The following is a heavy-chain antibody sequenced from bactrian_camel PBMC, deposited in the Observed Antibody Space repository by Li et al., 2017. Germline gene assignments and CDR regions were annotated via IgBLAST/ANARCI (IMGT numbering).Heavy chain of an antibody. CDR2: IDTDGSA. D-gene: IGHD2*01. Sequence: VQLVESGGGSVKPGGFLRLSCTASGYTVSRYCLGWWRQVPGKEPEGVAAIDTDGSANYADSVKGRFTISKDNAKNTLYLQMNNLKPEDSGIYYCAADLEIRGGYCYKTNNYWGQGTQVTVS. CDR1: GYTVSRYC. CDR3: AADLEIRGGYCYKTNNY. J-gene: IGHJ4*01. V-gene: IGHV3S53*01.